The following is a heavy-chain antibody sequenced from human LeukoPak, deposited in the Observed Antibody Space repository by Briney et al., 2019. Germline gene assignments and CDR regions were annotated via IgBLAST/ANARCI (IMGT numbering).Heavy chain of an antibody. Sequence: GGSLRLSCAASRFTFSSYAMSWVRQAPGKGLEWVSGISGNGGNTYYADSVKGRFTISRDNSKNTLYPQMNSLRAEDTAVYYCTKDPNGDYVGAFDPWGQGTLVTVSS. D-gene: IGHD4-17*01. CDR3: TKDPNGDYVGAFDP. CDR1: RFTFSSYA. V-gene: IGHV3-23*01. J-gene: IGHJ5*02. CDR2: ISGNGGNT.